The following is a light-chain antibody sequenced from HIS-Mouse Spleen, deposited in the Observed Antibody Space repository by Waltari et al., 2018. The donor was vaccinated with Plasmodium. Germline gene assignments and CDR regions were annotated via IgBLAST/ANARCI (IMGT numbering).Light chain of an antibody. V-gene: IGKV1-39*01. CDR1: QSISSY. CDR2: AAS. Sequence: DIQMTQSPSSLSASVGDRVTITCRASQSISSYLNWYQQKPGKAPKLLIYAASSLQSGGPSRLSGSVSGTDFTLNISSLQPEDFATYYCQQSYSTPWTFGQGTKVEIK. J-gene: IGKJ1*01. CDR3: QQSYSTPWT.